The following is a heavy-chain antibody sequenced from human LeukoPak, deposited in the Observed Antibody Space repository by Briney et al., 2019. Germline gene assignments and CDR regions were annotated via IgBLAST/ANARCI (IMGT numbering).Heavy chain of an antibody. D-gene: IGHD1-1*01. V-gene: IGHV3-23*01. CDR2: ISGSVGST. J-gene: IGHJ4*02. Sequence: GGSLRLSCAASGFTFSSYAMRSVRHAPGKGLEWVSAISGSVGSTYYADSVKGRFTISRDNSKNTMYLQMNSLRAEDTAVYYCAKLKLEPALFFDYWGQGTLVTVSP. CDR1: GFTFSSYA. CDR3: AKLKLEPALFFDY.